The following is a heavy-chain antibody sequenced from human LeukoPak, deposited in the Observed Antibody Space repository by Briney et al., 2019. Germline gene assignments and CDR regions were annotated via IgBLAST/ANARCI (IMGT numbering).Heavy chain of an antibody. CDR1: GYXFTSYW. Sequence: GESLKISCNGSGYXFTSYWLCWVRQMPGKGLEWMGIIYPGDSDTRYSPSLQGRFTISADRSISTAYLQLSTLKASDTAMYYCARRDSSSYGLDVWGQGTTVTVSS. CDR3: ARRDSSSYGLDV. V-gene: IGHV5-51*01. CDR2: IYPGDSDT. D-gene: IGHD6-13*01. J-gene: IGHJ6*02.